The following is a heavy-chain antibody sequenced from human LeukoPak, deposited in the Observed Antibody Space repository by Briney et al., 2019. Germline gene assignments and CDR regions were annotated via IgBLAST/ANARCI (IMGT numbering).Heavy chain of an antibody. J-gene: IGHJ4*02. D-gene: IGHD6-13*01. V-gene: IGHV4-39*07. Sequence: PSETLSLTCTVSGGSISSSSYYWGWIRQPPGKGLEWIGSIYYSGSTYYNPSLKSRVTISVDTSKNQFSLKLSSVTAADTAVYYCARGYSSSWQKLPFDYWGQGTPATVSS. CDR2: IYYSGST. CDR3: ARGYSSSWQKLPFDY. CDR1: GGSISSSSYY.